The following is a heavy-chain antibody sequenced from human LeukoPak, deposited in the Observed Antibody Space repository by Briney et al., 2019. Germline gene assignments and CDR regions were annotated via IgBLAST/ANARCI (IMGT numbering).Heavy chain of an antibody. Sequence: LETLSLTCTVSGGSISSYYWSWIRQPPGKGLEWIGYIYYSGSTNYNPSLKSRVTISVDTSKNQFSLKLSSVTAADTAVYYCARVSGYYDFWSGYLAGGSMDVWGKGTTVTVSS. D-gene: IGHD3-3*01. J-gene: IGHJ6*03. CDR3: ARVSGYYDFWSGYLAGGSMDV. V-gene: IGHV4-59*01. CDR1: GGSISSYY. CDR2: IYYSGST.